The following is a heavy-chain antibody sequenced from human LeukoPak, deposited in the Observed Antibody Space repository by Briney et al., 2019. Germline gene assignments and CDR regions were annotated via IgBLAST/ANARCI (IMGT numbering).Heavy chain of an antibody. CDR3: ARITLFGVVVG. J-gene: IGHJ4*02. Sequence: PSGTLSLTCAVYGGSFSGYYWSWIRQPPGKGLEWIGEINHSGSTNYNPSLKSRVTISVDTSKNQFSLKLSSVTAADTAVYYCARITLFGVVVGWGQGILVTVSS. CDR1: GGSFSGYY. CDR2: INHSGST. D-gene: IGHD3-3*01. V-gene: IGHV4-34*01.